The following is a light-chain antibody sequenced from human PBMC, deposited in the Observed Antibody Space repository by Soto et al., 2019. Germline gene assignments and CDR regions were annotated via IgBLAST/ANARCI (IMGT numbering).Light chain of an antibody. CDR2: GAF. CDR3: QQHGSLPIT. Sequence: EIVTTQSPATLSVSPGERATLSCRARQNVDSNYLAWYQQKPGQAPRLLIYGAFNRETGIQARFSGSGSGTDFTLTISRLQPEDFAVYYCQQHGSLPITFGQGTRLEIK. CDR1: QNVDSNY. V-gene: IGKV3-20*01. J-gene: IGKJ5*01.